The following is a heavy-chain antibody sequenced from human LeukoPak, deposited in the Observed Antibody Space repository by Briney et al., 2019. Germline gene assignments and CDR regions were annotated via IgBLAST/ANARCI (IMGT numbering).Heavy chain of an antibody. J-gene: IGHJ5*02. CDR2: IYYSGST. V-gene: IGHV4-59*08. Sequence: SETLSLTCTVSGGSISGYYWAWIRQPPGKGLEWIGYIYYSGSTNYNPSLKSRVTISVDTSKNQFSLKLSSVTAADTAVYYCARHPPRGYSSSRYPGGWFDPWGQGTLVTVSS. CDR1: GGSISGYY. CDR3: ARHPPRGYSSSRYPGGWFDP. D-gene: IGHD6-13*01.